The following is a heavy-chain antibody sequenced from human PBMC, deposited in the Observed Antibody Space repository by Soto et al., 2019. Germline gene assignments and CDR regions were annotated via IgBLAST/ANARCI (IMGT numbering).Heavy chain of an antibody. Sequence: QVNLQESGPGLVKPSQTLSLTCSVSGGSVNSGDYYWSWLRQAPGKGLEWIGNVYYTGSTYYHPSLKSLVTIAIDTSNNRFSRMLISVTAADTAVYYCARVPFPSFGVVYPPVGWFDPWGQGTLVTVSS. V-gene: IGHV4-30-4*08. D-gene: IGHD3-3*01. CDR2: VYYTGST. CDR1: GGSVNSGDYY. CDR3: ARVPFPSFGVVYPPVGWFDP. J-gene: IGHJ5*02.